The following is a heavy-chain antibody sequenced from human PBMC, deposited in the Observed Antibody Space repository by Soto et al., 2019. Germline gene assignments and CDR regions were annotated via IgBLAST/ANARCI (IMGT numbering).Heavy chain of an antibody. CDR2: INHSGST. D-gene: IGHD6-6*01. CDR1: GGSFSGYY. J-gene: IGHJ6*02. V-gene: IGHV4-34*01. CDR3: ARGSIAARRSRQYYYGMDV. Sequence: SETLCLTCAVYGGSFSGYYGSWIRQPPGKGLEWIGEINHSGSTNYNPSLKSRVTISVDTSKNQFSLKLSSVTAADTAVYYCARGSIAARRSRQYYYGMDVWGQGTTVTVSS.